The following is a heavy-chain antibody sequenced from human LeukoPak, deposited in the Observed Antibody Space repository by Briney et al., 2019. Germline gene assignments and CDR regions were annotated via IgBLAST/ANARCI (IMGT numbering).Heavy chain of an antibody. CDR1: GFTFSSYS. J-gene: IGHJ5*02. CDR3: ARGTSPFDP. V-gene: IGHV3-48*02. CDR2: VTSSSSTI. Sequence: GGSLRLSCVASGFTFSSYSMNWVREAPGKGPEWISYVTSSSSTIYYADSVKGRFTISRDNAKNSLYLQMNSLRDEDTALYYCARGTSPFDPWRRGTLVTVSS.